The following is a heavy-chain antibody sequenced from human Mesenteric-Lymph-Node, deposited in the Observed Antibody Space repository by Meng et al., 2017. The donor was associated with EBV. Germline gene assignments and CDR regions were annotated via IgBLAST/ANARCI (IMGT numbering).Heavy chain of an antibody. CDR2: VYQSGST. Sequence: QVERQESGPGLVKPSGTLSLTCAVSGDSVSSSNSWRWVRQPPGKGLEWIGEVYQSGSTNYNPSLKSRVTISVDKSKNQFSLRLSSVTAADTAMYYCARVVVATIIGMDVWGQGATVTVSS. CDR3: ARVVVATIIGMDV. CDR1: GDSVSSSNS. J-gene: IGHJ6*02. D-gene: IGHD5-12*01. V-gene: IGHV4-4*02.